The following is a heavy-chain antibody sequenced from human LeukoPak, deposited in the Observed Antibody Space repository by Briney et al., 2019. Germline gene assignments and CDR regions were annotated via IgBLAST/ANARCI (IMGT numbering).Heavy chain of an antibody. J-gene: IGHJ4*02. V-gene: IGHV3-23*01. D-gene: IGHD3-9*01. CDR1: GFTFSSYA. CDR3: AKWGDYDVLTGYYVSDY. CDR2: IGGGGDST. Sequence: PGGSLRLSCAASGFTFSSYAMNWVRQAPGKGLEWVSIIGGGGDSTSYADSVKGRFTISRDNSKNTLYLQMNSLRAEDTAVYYCAKWGDYDVLTGYYVSDYWGQGTLVTVSS.